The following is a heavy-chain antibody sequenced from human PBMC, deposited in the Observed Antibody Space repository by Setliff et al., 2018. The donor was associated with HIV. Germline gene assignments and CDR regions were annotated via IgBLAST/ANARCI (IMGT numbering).Heavy chain of an antibody. CDR3: ARDIQAAGTGWFDP. Sequence: SETLSLTCTVSGGSISSSSHYWGWIRQPPGKGLEWIGSKYYSGSTYYNPSLKSRVTISVDTSKNQFSLKLSSVTAADTAVYYCARDIQAAGTGWFDPWGQGTLVTV. CDR1: GGSISSSSHY. V-gene: IGHV4-39*02. CDR2: KYYSGST. D-gene: IGHD6-13*01. J-gene: IGHJ5*02.